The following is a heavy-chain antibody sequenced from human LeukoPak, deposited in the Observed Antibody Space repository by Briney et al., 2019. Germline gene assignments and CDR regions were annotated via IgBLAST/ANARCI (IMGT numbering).Heavy chain of an antibody. J-gene: IGHJ4*02. Sequence: GGSLRLSCAASGLPFSTYAMHWVRQPPGKGLVWISRISPDGNSRGYADSVKGRFIISRDSATNTLSLQMNSLTADDTAVYYCARGGGLLPDNWGKGTLVTVSS. D-gene: IGHD2-21*02. CDR1: GLPFSTYA. CDR3: ARGGGLLPDN. CDR2: ISPDGNSR. V-gene: IGHV3-74*01.